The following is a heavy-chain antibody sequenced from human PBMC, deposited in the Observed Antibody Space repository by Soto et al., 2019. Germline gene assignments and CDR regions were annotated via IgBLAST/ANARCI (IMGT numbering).Heavy chain of an antibody. Sequence: PSETLSLTCTVSGGSISSFYWSWIRQSPGKGLEWIGYIYHSGSTYYNPSLKSRVTISVDTSKNQFSLKLSSVTAADTAVYYCARSGYSGYGPSWFDPWGQGTLVTVSS. CDR1: GGSISSFY. V-gene: IGHV4-4*09. J-gene: IGHJ5*02. CDR2: IYHSGST. CDR3: ARSGYSGYGPSWFDP. D-gene: IGHD5-12*01.